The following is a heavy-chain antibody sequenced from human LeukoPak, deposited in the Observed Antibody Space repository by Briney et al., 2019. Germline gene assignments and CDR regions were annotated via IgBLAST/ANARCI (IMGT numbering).Heavy chain of an antibody. J-gene: IGHJ3*02. D-gene: IGHD1-26*01. CDR1: GGSISSGDYY. Sequence: PSQTLSLNCTVSGGSISSGDYYWSSIRKPPGKGLVWNGYIYYSGSTYYNPSLKSRVTISVDTSKNQFSLKLSSVTAADTAVYYCAREGGSYYEGSAFDIWGQGTMVTVSS. CDR3: AREGGSYYEGSAFDI. V-gene: IGHV4-30-4*08. CDR2: IYYSGST.